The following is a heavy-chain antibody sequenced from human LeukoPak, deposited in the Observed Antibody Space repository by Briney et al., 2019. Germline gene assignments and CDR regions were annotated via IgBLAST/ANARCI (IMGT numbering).Heavy chain of an antibody. D-gene: IGHD5-12*01. Sequence: SETLSLTCAVYGGSFSGYYWSWIRQPPGKGLEWIGEIYRSGSTNYNPSLKSRVTISLDKSKNQFSLRLSSVTAADTAVYYCARYRGASGYHFDYWGQGTLVTVSS. V-gene: IGHV4-34*01. J-gene: IGHJ4*02. CDR1: GGSFSGYY. CDR2: IYRSGST. CDR3: ARYRGASGYHFDY.